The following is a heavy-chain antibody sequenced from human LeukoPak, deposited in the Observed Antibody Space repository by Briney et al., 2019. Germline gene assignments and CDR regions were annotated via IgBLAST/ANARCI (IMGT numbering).Heavy chain of an antibody. CDR3: ARASSSWPDAFDI. V-gene: IGHV4-34*01. D-gene: IGHD6-13*01. J-gene: IGHJ3*02. Sequence: SETLSLTCAVYGGSFSGYYWSWIRQPPGKGLEWIGEINHSGSTNYNPSLKSRVTISVDTSKNQFSLKLSSVTAADTAVYYCARASSSWPDAFDIWAKGQWSPSLQ. CDR1: GGSFSGYY. CDR2: INHSGST.